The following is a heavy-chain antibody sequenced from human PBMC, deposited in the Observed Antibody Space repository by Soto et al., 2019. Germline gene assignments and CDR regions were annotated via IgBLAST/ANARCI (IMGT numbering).Heavy chain of an antibody. J-gene: IGHJ3*02. CDR3: AKVLELYAFDI. Sequence: EVQLVESGGGLVQPGRSLRLSCAASGFTFDDYAMHWVRQAPGKGLEWVSGISWNGGSIGYADSVKGRFTISRDNAKNSLYLQMNSLRAEDTVLYYCAKVLELYAFDIWGQGTMVTVSS. CDR2: ISWNGGSI. CDR1: GFTFDDYA. D-gene: IGHD1-7*01. V-gene: IGHV3-9*01.